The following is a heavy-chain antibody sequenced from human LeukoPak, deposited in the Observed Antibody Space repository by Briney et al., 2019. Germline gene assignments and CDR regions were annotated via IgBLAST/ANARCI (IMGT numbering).Heavy chain of an antibody. Sequence: SETLSLTCTVSGDSISSGSYYWSWIRQPAGKGLEWIGRIYGRGGSNYNPSLKSRVTISVDTSKNQFSLKLSSVTAADTAVYYCAREVSYYDSSGYYHDAFDIWGQGTMVTVSS. CDR1: GDSISSGSYY. J-gene: IGHJ3*02. CDR2: IYGRGGS. V-gene: IGHV4-61*10. CDR3: AREVSYYDSSGYYHDAFDI. D-gene: IGHD3-22*01.